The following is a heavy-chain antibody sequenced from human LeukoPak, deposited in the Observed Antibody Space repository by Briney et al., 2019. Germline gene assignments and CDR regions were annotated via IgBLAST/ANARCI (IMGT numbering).Heavy chain of an antibody. CDR1: GFTFSSYW. Sequence: GGSLRRSCAASGFTFSSYWISWVRQAPGKGLEWMANIKQDGSEKYYVDSVKGRFTISRDNAKNSLYLQMNSLRAEDTAVYYCAREGFLERAFDYWGQGILVTVSS. J-gene: IGHJ4*02. D-gene: IGHD3-3*01. V-gene: IGHV3-7*01. CDR3: AREGFLERAFDY. CDR2: IKQDGSEK.